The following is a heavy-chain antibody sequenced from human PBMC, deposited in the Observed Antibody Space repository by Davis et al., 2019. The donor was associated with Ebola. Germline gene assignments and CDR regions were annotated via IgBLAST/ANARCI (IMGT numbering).Heavy chain of an antibody. CDR3: AKDNRNIWSEV. V-gene: IGHV3-23*01. D-gene: IGHD2/OR15-2a*01. Sequence: GESLKISCAASGFVFRNYVMSWVRQAPGKGLEWVATYCTSADRYDADSVKGRFTISRDNSKNTLYLQMNGLRVEDTAIYYCAKDNRNIWSEVWGQGTMVTVSS. J-gene: IGHJ3*01. CDR1: GFVFRNYV. CDR2: YCTSADR.